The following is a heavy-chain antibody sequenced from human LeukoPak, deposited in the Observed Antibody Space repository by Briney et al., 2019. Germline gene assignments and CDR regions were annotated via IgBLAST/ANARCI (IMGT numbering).Heavy chain of an antibody. J-gene: IGHJ4*02. CDR1: GFTFSSYA. CDR2: ISGSGGST. V-gene: IGHV3-23*01. Sequence: GSLRLSCAASGFTFSSYAMSWVRQAPGRGLEWVSAISGSGGSTYYADSVKGRFTISRDNSKNTLYLQMNSLRAENTAVYYCAKDHLSSRYPFAFYYWGQGTLVTVSS. CDR3: AKDHLSSRYPFAFYY. D-gene: IGHD6-13*01.